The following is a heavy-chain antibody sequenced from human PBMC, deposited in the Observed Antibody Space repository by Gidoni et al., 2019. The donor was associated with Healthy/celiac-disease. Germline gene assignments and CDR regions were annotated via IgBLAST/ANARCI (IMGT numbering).Heavy chain of an antibody. V-gene: IGHV3-30*18. Sequence: QVQLVESGGGVVQPGRSLRLSCAASGFPFSSYGMHWVRQAPGKGLEWVAVISYDGSNKYYADSVKGRFTISRDNSKNTLYLQMNSLRAEDTAVYYCAKQLGRYCSGGSCYSGLDYWGQGTLVTVSS. CDR1: GFPFSSYG. J-gene: IGHJ4*02. CDR2: ISYDGSNK. CDR3: AKQLGRYCSGGSCYSGLDY. D-gene: IGHD2-15*01.